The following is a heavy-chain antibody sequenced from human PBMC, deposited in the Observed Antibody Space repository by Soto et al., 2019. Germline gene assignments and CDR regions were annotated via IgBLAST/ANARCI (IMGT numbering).Heavy chain of an antibody. V-gene: IGHV3-30-3*01. D-gene: IGHD1-26*01. CDR2: ISYDGSNK. J-gene: IGHJ4*02. Sequence: QVQLVESGGGVVQPGRSLRLSCAASGFTFSNYAMHWVRQSPGKGLEWLTLISYDGSNKYYADSVKGRFTISRDNSKNTLYLQMNSLRAEYTAVFYCARARDLYSDNFSAYFDYGGQGTLVTVSS. CDR1: GFTFSNYA. CDR3: ARARDLYSDNFSAYFDY.